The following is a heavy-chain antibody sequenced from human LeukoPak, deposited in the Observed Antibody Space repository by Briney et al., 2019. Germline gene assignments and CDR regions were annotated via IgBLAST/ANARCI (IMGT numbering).Heavy chain of an antibody. V-gene: IGHV1-18*01. CDR1: GYTLTTYG. CDR2: ISGYNNNT. J-gene: IGHJ3*02. D-gene: IGHD3-3*01. Sequence: ASVKVSCKASGYTLTTYGISWVRQAPGQGLEWMGWISGYNNNTKYSRKFQGRVTMTTDTSTTTASMDLRSLRSDDTAVYYCARDRVFRNDFWSVTDAFDIWGQGKMVIVSS. CDR3: ARDRVFRNDFWSVTDAFDI.